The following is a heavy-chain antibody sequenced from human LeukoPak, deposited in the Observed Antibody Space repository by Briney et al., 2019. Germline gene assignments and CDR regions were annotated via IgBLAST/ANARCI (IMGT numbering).Heavy chain of an antibody. CDR1: GFTFSDYY. CDR3: ARPIQRITIFRRHEAFDI. CDR2: ISSSGSTI. D-gene: IGHD3-9*01. J-gene: IGHJ3*02. Sequence: GGSLRLSCAASGFTFSDYYMSWIRQAPGKGLEWVSYISSSGSTIYYADSVKGRFTISRDNAKNSLYLQMNSLRAEDTAVYYCARPIQRITIFRRHEAFDIWGQGTMVTVSS. V-gene: IGHV3-11*01.